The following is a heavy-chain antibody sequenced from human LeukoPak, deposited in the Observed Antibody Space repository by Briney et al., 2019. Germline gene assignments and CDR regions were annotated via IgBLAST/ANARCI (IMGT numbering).Heavy chain of an antibody. CDR1: GFTFDDYG. J-gene: IGHJ3*02. V-gene: IGHV3-21*01. Sequence: GGSLRLSCAASGFTFDDYGVHWVRQAPGKGGEWVSSISSSSSYIYYADSVKGRFTISGDNAKNSLYLQMNSLRAEDTAVYYCAREYTNDAFDIWGQGTMVTVSS. CDR2: ISSSSSYI. CDR3: AREYTNDAFDI. D-gene: IGHD1-1*01.